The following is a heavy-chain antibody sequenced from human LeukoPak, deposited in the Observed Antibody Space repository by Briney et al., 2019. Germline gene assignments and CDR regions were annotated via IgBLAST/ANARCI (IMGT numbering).Heavy chain of an antibody. CDR2: IFYSGST. CDR3: ARGVRGAFDY. Sequence: SETLSLTCTVSGGSISSSNYYWGWIRQPPGKGLEWIGSIFYSGSTYYNPSLKSRVTISVDTSKNQFSLKLSSVTAADTAVYYCARGVRGAFDYWGQGTLVTVSS. CDR1: GGSISSSNYY. D-gene: IGHD3-10*01. J-gene: IGHJ4*02. V-gene: IGHV4-39*07.